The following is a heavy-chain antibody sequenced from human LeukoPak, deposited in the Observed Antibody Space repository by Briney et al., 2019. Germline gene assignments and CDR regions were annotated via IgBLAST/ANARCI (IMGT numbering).Heavy chain of an antibody. Sequence: PSETLSLTCTVSGGSISSGDYYWSWIRQPPGKGLEWIGYIYYSGSIYYNPSLKSRVTISVDTSKNQFSLKLSSVTAADTAVYYCAPGGYYGSGSYPQWGQGTLVTVSS. V-gene: IGHV4-30-4*01. CDR3: APGGYYGSGSYPQ. J-gene: IGHJ4*02. D-gene: IGHD3-10*01. CDR1: GGSISSGDYY. CDR2: IYYSGSI.